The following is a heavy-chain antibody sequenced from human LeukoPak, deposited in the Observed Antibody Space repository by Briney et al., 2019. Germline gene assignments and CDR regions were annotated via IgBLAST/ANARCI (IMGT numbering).Heavy chain of an antibody. CDR3: ARDQEYQLTYYFDY. Sequence: AGGSLRLSCAASGFTSSSYAMHWVRQASGKGRGWVAVISYDGSKKYYADSVKGRFTISRDNSKNTLYLQMNSLRAEDTAVYYCARDQEYQLTYYFDYWGQGTLVTVSS. CDR2: ISYDGSKK. V-gene: IGHV3-30*04. CDR1: GFTSSSYA. D-gene: IGHD2-2*01. J-gene: IGHJ4*02.